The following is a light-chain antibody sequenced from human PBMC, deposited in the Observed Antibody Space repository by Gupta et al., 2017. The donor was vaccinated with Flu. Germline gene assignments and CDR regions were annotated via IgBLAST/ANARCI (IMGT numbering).Light chain of an antibody. CDR2: GAS. CDR1: QTVRNND. V-gene: IGKV3-20*01. J-gene: IGKJ2*01. CDR3: QQYGTSTYT. Sequence: GTLSWSPGERATLACRASQTVRNNDLAWYQQKSGQAPRRLWDGASIRATGIPARFSGSGSGTDVTLSISRLEPEDGAVYYCQQYGTSTYTFGQGTKVEIK.